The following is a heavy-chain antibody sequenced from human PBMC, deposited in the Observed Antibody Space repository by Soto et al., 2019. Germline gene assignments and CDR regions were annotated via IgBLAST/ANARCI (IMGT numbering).Heavy chain of an antibody. CDR1: GVSFGKHA. D-gene: IGHD2-2*01. CDR3: SRLTTLVVPAALIPAT. V-gene: IGHV3-23*01. Sequence: PGGSLGLSCEGSGVSFGKHAMSWIRQAPGKGLECVAGLNGNGDHTYYAPSVRGRITISRDNSKETVFLQMNSLRADDTGVYYCSRLTTLVVPAALIPATWGQATPVTV. J-gene: IGHJ5*02. CDR2: LNGNGDHT.